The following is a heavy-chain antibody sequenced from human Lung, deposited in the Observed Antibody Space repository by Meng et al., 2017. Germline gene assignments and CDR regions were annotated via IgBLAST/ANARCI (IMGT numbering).Heavy chain of an antibody. J-gene: IGHJ2*01. Sequence: QGELQQWGAGLLEPSETLSLTCAVYGGSFSGYYWSWIRQPPGKGMEWIGEINHSGSTNYNPSLKSRVTISVDTSKNQFSLKLSSVTAADTAVYYCASPKQANWYFDLWGRGTLVTVSS. CDR1: GGSFSGYY. CDR3: ASPKQANWYFDL. V-gene: IGHV4-34*01. D-gene: IGHD1/OR15-1a*01. CDR2: INHSGST.